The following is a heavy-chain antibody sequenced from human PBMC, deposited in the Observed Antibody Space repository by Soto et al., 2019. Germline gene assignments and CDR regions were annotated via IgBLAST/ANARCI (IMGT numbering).Heavy chain of an antibody. CDR3: AKGLRAGVNDYQRPRDQYGMVV. J-gene: IGHJ6*02. CDR2: ISGSGGST. D-gene: IGHD4-17*01. V-gene: IGHV3-23*01. Sequence: PGGSLRLSCAASGFTFSSYAMSWVRQAPGKGLEWVSAISGSGGSTYYADSVKGRFTISRDNSKNTLYLQMNSLRAEDTAVYYCAKGLRAGVNDYQRPRDQYGMVVWGQGTTVTVSS. CDR1: GFTFSSYA.